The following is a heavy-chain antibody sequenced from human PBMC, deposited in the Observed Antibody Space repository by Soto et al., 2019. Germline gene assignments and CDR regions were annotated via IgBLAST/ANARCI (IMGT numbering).Heavy chain of an antibody. CDR3: ARDIPYYYDSRGPYFDY. CDR1: GGSISSGGYY. CDR2: IYYSGGT. Sequence: QVPLQESGPGLVKPSQTLSLTCTVSGGSISSGGYYWSLIRQHPRKGLEWIGYIYYSGGTYYTPSLKSRVIIAVDTSKILFSLKLSSVTAADTAVYYCARDIPYYYDSRGPYFDYWGQGTLVTVSS. J-gene: IGHJ4*02. V-gene: IGHV4-31*03. D-gene: IGHD3-22*01.